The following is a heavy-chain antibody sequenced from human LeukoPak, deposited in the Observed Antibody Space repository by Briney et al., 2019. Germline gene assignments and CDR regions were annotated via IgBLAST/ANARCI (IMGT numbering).Heavy chain of an antibody. CDR1: GFTVSSNY. D-gene: IGHD4-17*01. Sequence: GGSLRLSCAASGFTVSSNYMSWVRQAPGKGLEWVSVIYSGGSTYYADSVKGRFTISRDNSKNTLSLQMNSLRAEDTAVYYCARDSSYGDFFAYWGQGTLVTASS. CDR3: ARDSSYGDFFAY. CDR2: IYSGGST. J-gene: IGHJ4*02. V-gene: IGHV3-66*02.